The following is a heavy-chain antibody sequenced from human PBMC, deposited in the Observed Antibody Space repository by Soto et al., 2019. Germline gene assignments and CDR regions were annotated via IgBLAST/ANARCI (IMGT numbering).Heavy chain of an antibody. J-gene: IGHJ4*02. V-gene: IGHV3-48*03. D-gene: IGHD3-16*01. CDR3: ASALIRGDY. CDR2: ISSSGSTI. CDR1: GFTFSSYE. Sequence: EVQLVESGGGLVQPGGSLRLSCAASGFTFSSYEMNWVRQAPGKGLERVSYISSSGSTIYYADSVKGRFTISRDNAKNSLYLQMNSLRAEDTAVYYCASALIRGDYWGQGTLVTVSS.